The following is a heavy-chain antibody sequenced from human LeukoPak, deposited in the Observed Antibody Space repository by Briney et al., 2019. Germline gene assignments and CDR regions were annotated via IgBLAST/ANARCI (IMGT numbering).Heavy chain of an antibody. V-gene: IGHV4-39*01. CDR1: GGSFSSSDTY. CDR3: ARHEWGITNAFDI. CDR2: IYYSGTT. Sequence: SETLSLTCTVSGGSFSSSDTYSGWGRQPPGKWLGWVGSIYYSGTTYYNPSLKSRVTISVDTSKKQSSLKLRSVTAAGTAVYYCARHEWGITNAFDIWGQGTMVTVSS. J-gene: IGHJ3*02. D-gene: IGHD1-14*01.